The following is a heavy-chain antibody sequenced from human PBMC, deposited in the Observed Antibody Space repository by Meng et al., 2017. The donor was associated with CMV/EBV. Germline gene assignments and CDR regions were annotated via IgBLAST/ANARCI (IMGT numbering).Heavy chain of an antibody. CDR3: ARVALNLNDY. J-gene: IGHJ4*02. CDR1: GYTFTGYY. Sequence: ASVKVSCKTSGYTFTGYYMHWVRQAPGQGLEWMGWINPNSGGTKYAQKFQGRDTMTRDTAINTAYMELSRLTSYDTAVYYCARVALNLNDYWGQGTLVTVSS. V-gene: IGHV1-2*02. D-gene: IGHD3-3*02. CDR2: INPNSGGT.